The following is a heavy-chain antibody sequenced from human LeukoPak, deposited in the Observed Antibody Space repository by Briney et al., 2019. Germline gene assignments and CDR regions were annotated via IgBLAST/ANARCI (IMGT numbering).Heavy chain of an antibody. V-gene: IGHV4-61*01. CDR3: AKQYCGGDCYTLDS. D-gene: IGHD2-21*02. Sequence: SETLSLTCTVSGGSVSSSFYYWNWIRQSPGKGLEWIGYITYTGSPHYNPSLQSRVTISVDTSKNQFSLRLSSMTAADTAVYYCAKQYCGGDCYTLDSWGQGTLVAASS. CDR2: ITYTGSP. CDR1: GGSVSSSFYY. J-gene: IGHJ4*02.